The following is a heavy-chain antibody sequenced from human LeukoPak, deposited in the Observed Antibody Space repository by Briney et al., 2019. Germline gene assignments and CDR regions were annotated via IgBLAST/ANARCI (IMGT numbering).Heavy chain of an antibody. CDR1: GGSISSGDYY. J-gene: IGHJ4*02. CDR3: ARATGGIWRDFDY. V-gene: IGHV4-30-4*01. Sequence: SQTLSLTRTVSGGSISSGDYYWSWIRQPPGKGLEWIGYIYYSGSTYYNPSLRSRVTISVDTSKNQFSLKLSSVTAADTAVYYCARATGGIWRDFDYWGQGTLVTVSS. D-gene: IGHD2-15*01. CDR2: IYYSGST.